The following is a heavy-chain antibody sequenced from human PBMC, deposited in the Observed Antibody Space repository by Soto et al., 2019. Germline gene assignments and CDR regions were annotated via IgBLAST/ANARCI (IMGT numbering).Heavy chain of an antibody. V-gene: IGHV3-53*02. D-gene: IGHD2-8*02. CDR2: VYTGGSA. J-gene: IGHJ2*01. Sequence: EVQLVETGGGLIQPGGSLTLSCAASGFTISSNYMSWVRQTPGKGLQWVSVVYTGGSANYADYVKGRFTSSRDNSENTLSLHLNSLGAEDTAVYYCARVWCWHFDLWGRCTLVTVSS. CDR3: ARVWCWHFDL. CDR1: GFTISSNY.